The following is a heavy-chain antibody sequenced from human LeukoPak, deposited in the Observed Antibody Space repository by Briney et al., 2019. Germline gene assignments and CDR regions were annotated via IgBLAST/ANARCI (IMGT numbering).Heavy chain of an antibody. D-gene: IGHD6-19*01. Sequence: SETLSLTCTVSGGSISSGDYYWSWIRQPPGKGLEWIGYIYYSGSTYYNPSLKSRVTISVDTSKNQFSLKLSSVTAADTAVYYCARDHSSGWYVFDYWGQGTLVTASS. CDR3: ARDHSSGWYVFDY. V-gene: IGHV4-30-4*01. CDR1: GGSISSGDYY. CDR2: IYYSGST. J-gene: IGHJ4*02.